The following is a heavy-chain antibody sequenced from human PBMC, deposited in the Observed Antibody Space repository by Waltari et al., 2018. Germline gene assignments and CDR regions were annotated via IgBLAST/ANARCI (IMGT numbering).Heavy chain of an antibody. CDR2: INPSGGST. V-gene: IGHV1-46*01. CDR1: XYXFXXXY. J-gene: IGHJ4*02. D-gene: IGHD6-13*01. Sequence: QVQLVQSGAEVXXXXASVKVSCKASXYXFXXXYMHWVRQAPGQGLEWMGIINPSGGSTSYAQKFXGRVTMTRDTSTSXXYMELSSLXSEDTAVXXXAREDSSAAVDXWXXGXLVTVSS. CDR3: AREDSSAAVDX.